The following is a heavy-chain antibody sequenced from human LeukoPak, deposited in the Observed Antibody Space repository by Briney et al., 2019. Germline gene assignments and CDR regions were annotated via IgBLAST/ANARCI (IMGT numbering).Heavy chain of an antibody. V-gene: IGHV3-48*01. D-gene: IGHD6-19*01. Sequence: GGSLRLSCAASGFTFSSYSMNWVRQAPGKGLEWVSYISSSSSTIYYADSVKGRFTISRDNSKNTLYLQMNSLRAEDTAVYYCADDGGTGSGWFSPLDYWGQGTLVTVSS. J-gene: IGHJ4*02. CDR3: ADDGGTGSGWFSPLDY. CDR1: GFTFSSYS. CDR2: ISSSSSTI.